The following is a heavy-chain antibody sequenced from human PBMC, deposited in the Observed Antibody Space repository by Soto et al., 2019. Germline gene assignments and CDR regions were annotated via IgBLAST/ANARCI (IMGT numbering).Heavy chain of an antibody. Sequence: QVQLVESGGGVVQPGRSLRLSCAASGFTFSSYGIHWVRQAPGKGLEWVAVISFDGNNKEYADSVKGRFTISRDNSKNTLYLQMNRLRAEDTATYYCAKDQSIAVVPAAIAYYDYFGMYVWGQGTTVNVAS. CDR2: ISFDGNNK. J-gene: IGHJ6*02. CDR3: AKDQSIAVVPAAIAYYDYFGMYV. CDR1: GFTFSSYG. V-gene: IGHV3-30*18. D-gene: IGHD2-2*01.